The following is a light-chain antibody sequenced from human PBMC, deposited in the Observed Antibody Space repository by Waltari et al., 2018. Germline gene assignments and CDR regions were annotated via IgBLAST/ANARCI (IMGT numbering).Light chain of an antibody. CDR1: QSVSRY. CDR2: DAS. J-gene: IGKJ1*01. V-gene: IGKV3-20*01. CDR3: QKYGSLPAT. Sequence: EIVLTQSGTLSLSPGESATLSCRASQSVSRYLAWYQQKPGQAPRLLIYDASSRATGIPDRFSGSGSGTDFSLTISRLEPEDFAVYYCQKYGSLPATFGQGTKVEIK.